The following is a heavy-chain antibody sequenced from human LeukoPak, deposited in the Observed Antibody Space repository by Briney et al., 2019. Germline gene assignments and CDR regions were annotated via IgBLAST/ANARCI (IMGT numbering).Heavy chain of an antibody. V-gene: IGHV3-74*01. CDR2: INSDGSST. CDR3: ARDARYNWNSNWFDP. Sequence: GGSLRLSCAASGFTFSRYWMHWVRQAPGKGLVWVSRINSDGSSTSYADSVKGRFTISRDNAKNTLYLQMNSLRAEDTAVYYCARDARYNWNSNWFDPWGQGTLVTVSS. J-gene: IGHJ5*02. CDR1: GFTFSRYW. D-gene: IGHD1-7*01.